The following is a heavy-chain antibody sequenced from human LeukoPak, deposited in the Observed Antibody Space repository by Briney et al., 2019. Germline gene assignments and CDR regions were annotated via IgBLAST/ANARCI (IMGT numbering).Heavy chain of an antibody. J-gene: IGHJ4*02. D-gene: IGHD6-19*01. CDR3: ARLRGWYQYYFDY. Sequence: SETLSLTCTVSGGSISSSTSYWGWIRQPPGKGLEWIGSIYYSGGTYYNPSLMGRVTISVDTSKNHFSLKLSSVTAADTAVYYCARLRGWYQYYFDYWSQGTLVTVSS. V-gene: IGHV4-39*02. CDR1: GGSISSSTSY. CDR2: IYYSGGT.